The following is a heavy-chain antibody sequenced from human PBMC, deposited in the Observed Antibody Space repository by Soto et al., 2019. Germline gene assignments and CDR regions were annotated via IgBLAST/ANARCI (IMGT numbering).Heavy chain of an antibody. CDR3: ARLGKAWLAFDY. D-gene: IGHD6-19*01. V-gene: IGHV4-34*01. CDR2: INHSGST. J-gene: IGHJ4*02. Sequence: PSETLSLTWAVYGGSFSGYYWTWIRQPPGTGLEWIGEINHSGSTNYNPSLKSRVTISVDTSKNQFSLKLSSVTAADTAVYYCARLGKAWLAFDYWGQGTLVTVSS. CDR1: GGSFSGYY.